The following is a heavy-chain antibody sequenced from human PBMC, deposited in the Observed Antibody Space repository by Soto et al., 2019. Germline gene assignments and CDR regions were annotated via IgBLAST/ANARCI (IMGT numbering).Heavy chain of an antibody. CDR1: GGSFSGYY. Sequence: QVQLQQWGAGLLKPSETLSLTCAVYGGSFSGYYWSWIRQPPGKGLEWIGEINHSGSTNYNPSLKSRVTISVDTSKNQFSLKLSSVTAADTAVYYRARGRVLLWFGELLNNNWFDPWGQGTLVTVSS. J-gene: IGHJ5*02. CDR2: INHSGST. V-gene: IGHV4-34*01. CDR3: ARGRVLLWFGELLNNNWFDP. D-gene: IGHD3-10*01.